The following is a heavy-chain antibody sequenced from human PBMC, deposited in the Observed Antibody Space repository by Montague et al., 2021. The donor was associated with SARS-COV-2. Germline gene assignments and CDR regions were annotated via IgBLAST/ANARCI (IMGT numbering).Heavy chain of an antibody. CDR1: GFTFSSYW. CDR2: IKQDGSET. CDR3: ARVPSSNWYFDY. D-gene: IGHD6-13*01. V-gene: IGHV3-7*01. J-gene: IGHJ4*02. Sequence: SLRLSCAASGFTFSSYWMSWVRQAPGKGLEWVANIKQDGSETYYADSVKGRFTISRDNAKNSLYLQMNSLRAEDTAVYYCARVPSSNWYFDYWGQGTLVTVSS.